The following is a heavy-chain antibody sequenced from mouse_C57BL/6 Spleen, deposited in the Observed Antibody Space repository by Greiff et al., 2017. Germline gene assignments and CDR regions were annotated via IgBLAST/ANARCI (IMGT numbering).Heavy chain of an antibody. D-gene: IGHD2-3*01. CDR2: IYPGDGDT. V-gene: IGHV1-82*01. CDR1: GYAFSSSW. Sequence: QVQLKESGPELVKPGASVKISCKASGYAFSSSWMNWVKQRPGKGLEWIGRIYPGDGDTNYNGKFKGKATLTAAKSSSTAYMQLSSLTSEDSAVYFCARSGDGYYSAWFAYWGQGTLVTVSA. CDR3: ARSGDGYYSAWFAY. J-gene: IGHJ3*01.